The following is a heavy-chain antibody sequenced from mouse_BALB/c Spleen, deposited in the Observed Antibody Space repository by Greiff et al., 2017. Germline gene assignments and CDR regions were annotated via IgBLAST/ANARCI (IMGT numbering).Heavy chain of an antibody. V-gene: IGHV1-4*01. CDR1: GYTFTSYT. CDR3: ARGNYGYDAMDY. Sequence: VQLQQSGAELARPGASVKMSCKASGYTFTSYTMHWVKQRPGQGLEWIGYINPSSGYTNYNQKFKDKATLTADKSSSTAYMQLSSLTSEDSAVYYCARGNYGYDAMDYWGQGTSVTVSS. J-gene: IGHJ4*01. D-gene: IGHD1-2*01. CDR2: INPSSGYT.